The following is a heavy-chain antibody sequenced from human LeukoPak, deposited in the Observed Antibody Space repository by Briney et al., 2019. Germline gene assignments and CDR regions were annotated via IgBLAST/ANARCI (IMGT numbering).Heavy chain of an antibody. D-gene: IGHD3-22*01. CDR3: AKDVLGDGIVVGAFDY. J-gene: IGHJ4*02. V-gene: IGHV3-23*01. CDR2: ISGSGGST. Sequence: PGGTLRLSCAASGFTFSSYGMSWVRQAPGKGLEWVSAISGSGGSTYYADSVKGRFTISRDNSKNTLYLQMNSLRAEDTAVYYCAKDVLGDGIVVGAFDYWGQGTLVTVSS. CDR1: GFTFSSYG.